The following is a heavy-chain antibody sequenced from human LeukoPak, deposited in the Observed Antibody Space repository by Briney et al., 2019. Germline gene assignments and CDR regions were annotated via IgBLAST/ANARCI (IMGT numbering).Heavy chain of an antibody. Sequence: ASVKVSCKASGYTFTGYYMHWVRQAPGQGLEWMGIINPSGGSTSYAQKFQGRVTMTRDTSTSTVYMELSSLRSEDTAVYYCARDGGIYDSSGYYSLWGQGTLVTVSS. J-gene: IGHJ4*02. D-gene: IGHD3-22*01. V-gene: IGHV1-46*01. CDR1: GYTFTGYY. CDR2: INPSGGST. CDR3: ARDGGIYDSSGYYSL.